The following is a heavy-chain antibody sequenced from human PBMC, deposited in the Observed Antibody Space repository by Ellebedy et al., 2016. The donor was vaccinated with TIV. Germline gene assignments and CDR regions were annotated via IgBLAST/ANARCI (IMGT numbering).Heavy chain of an antibody. CDR2: ISYDGSNY. V-gene: IGHV3-30-3*01. D-gene: IGHD2-15*01. CDR1: GFTFSRYA. Sequence: GESLKISCAASGFTFSRYAMHWVRQAPGKGLEWAAVISYDGSNYYYADSVKGRFTISRHKSKDTLYLQMNSLRADDTAVYYCARVKAYSAFDIWGQGTRVTVSS. CDR3: ARVKAYSAFDI. J-gene: IGHJ3*02.